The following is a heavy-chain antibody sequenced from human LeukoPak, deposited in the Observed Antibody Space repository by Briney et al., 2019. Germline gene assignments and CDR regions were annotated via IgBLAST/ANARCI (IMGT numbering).Heavy chain of an antibody. J-gene: IGHJ4*01. V-gene: IGHV3-20*04. D-gene: IGHD4-17*01. CDR1: RFTFYDFG. CDR2: ISWSGGNT. Sequence: RSGGSLRLSCAASRFTFYDFGLSWVRQAPGKGLEWVSGISWSGGNTRYVDSVKGRFTISRDNAKNSLYLQLNSLRPEDTALYYCSTEPRSLLYWGHGTLVTVSS. CDR3: STEPRSLLY.